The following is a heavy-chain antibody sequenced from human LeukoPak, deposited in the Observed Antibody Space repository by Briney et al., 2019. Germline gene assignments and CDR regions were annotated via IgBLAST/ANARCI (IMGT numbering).Heavy chain of an antibody. CDR1: GGSISSYY. J-gene: IGHJ6*02. CDR2: IYYSGST. CDR3: ARDRGPWGITYYGMDV. V-gene: IGHV4-59*01. D-gene: IGHD3-16*01. Sequence: SETLSLTCTVSGGSISSYYWSWIRQPPGKGLEWIGYIYYSGSTNYNPSLKSQVTISVDTSKNQFSLKLSSVTAADTAVYYCARDRGPWGITYYGMDVWGQGTTVTVSS.